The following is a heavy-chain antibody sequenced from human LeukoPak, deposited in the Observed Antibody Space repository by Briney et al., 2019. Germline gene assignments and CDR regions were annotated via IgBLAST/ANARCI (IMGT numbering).Heavy chain of an antibody. V-gene: IGHV4-39*07. Sequence: PSETLSLTCTVSGGSISSSSYYWGWLRQPPGKGLEWIGSIYYSGSTYYNPSLKSRVTISVDTSKNQFSLKLSSVTAADTAVYYCARDPTYYYDSSGSYFDYWGQGTLVTVSS. CDR3: ARDPTYYYDSSGSYFDY. CDR2: IYYSGST. D-gene: IGHD3-22*01. CDR1: GGSISSSSYY. J-gene: IGHJ4*02.